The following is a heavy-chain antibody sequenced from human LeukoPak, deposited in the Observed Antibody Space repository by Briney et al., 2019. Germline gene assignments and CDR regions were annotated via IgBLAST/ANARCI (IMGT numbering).Heavy chain of an antibody. J-gene: IGHJ4*02. V-gene: IGHV3-30*04. CDR2: ISYDGSNK. CDR1: GFTFSSYA. Sequence: GGSLRLSCAASGFTFSSYAMHWVRQAPGKGLEWVAVISYDGSNKYYADSVKGRFTISRDNSKNTLYLQMNSLRAEDTAVYYCAKDIGGSYWRGLDYWGQGTLVTVSS. CDR3: AKDIGGSYWRGLDY. D-gene: IGHD1-26*01.